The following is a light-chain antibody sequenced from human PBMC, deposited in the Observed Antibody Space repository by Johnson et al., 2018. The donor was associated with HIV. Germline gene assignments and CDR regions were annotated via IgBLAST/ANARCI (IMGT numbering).Light chain of an antibody. CDR1: SSNIGNNY. CDR2: DNN. CDR3: GTVDSSLSAGV. Sequence: QSVLTQPPSVSAAPGQTVTISCSGSSSNIGNNYVSWYQQLPGTAPKLLIYDNNKRPSGIPDRFSGSKSGTSATLGITGLQTGDEADYYCGTVDSSLSAGVFGTGTKVTVL. V-gene: IGLV1-51*01. J-gene: IGLJ1*01.